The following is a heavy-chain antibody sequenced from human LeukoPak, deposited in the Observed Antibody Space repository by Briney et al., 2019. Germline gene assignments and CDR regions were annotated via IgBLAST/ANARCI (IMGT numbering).Heavy chain of an antibody. Sequence: PGGSLRLSCAASGFTFSDYYMSWIRQAPGKGLEWVAYISSGGSPTYYLDSVKGRFTISRDNAKNSLYLQMNSLRAEDTAVYYCAELGITMIGGVWGKGTTVTISS. J-gene: IGHJ6*04. CDR1: GFTFSDYY. D-gene: IGHD3-10*02. CDR2: ISSGGSPT. V-gene: IGHV3-11*04. CDR3: AELGITMIGGV.